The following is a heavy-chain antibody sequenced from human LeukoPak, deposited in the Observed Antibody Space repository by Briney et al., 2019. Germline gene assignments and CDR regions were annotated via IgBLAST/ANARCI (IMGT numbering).Heavy chain of an antibody. CDR3: AREFRTWXNWFXP. CDR2: IYYSGGT. V-gene: IGHV4-30-4*08. J-gene: IGHJ5*02. Sequence: SQTLSLTCTVSGGSISSGDYYWSWIRQPPWKGLERIGYIYYSGGTYYNPSLKSRVTISVDTSKNQFSLNLSSVTAADTAVYYCAREFRTWXNWFXPWGQGTLVTVXS. CDR1: GGSISSGDYY. D-gene: IGHD1-14*01.